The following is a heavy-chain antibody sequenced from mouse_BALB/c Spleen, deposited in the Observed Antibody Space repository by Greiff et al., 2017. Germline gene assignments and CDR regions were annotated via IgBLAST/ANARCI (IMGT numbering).Heavy chain of an antibody. V-gene: IGHV1-7*01. D-gene: IGHD1-1*01. J-gene: IGHJ3*01. CDR3: ASYYYGKEFAY. Sequence: QVQLQQSGAELAKPGASVKMSCKASGYTFTSYWMHWVKQRPGQGLEWIGYINPSTGYTEYNQKFKDKATLTADKSSSTAYMQLSSLTSEDSAVYYCASYYYGKEFAYWGQGTLVTVSA. CDR1: GYTFTSYW. CDR2: INPSTGYT.